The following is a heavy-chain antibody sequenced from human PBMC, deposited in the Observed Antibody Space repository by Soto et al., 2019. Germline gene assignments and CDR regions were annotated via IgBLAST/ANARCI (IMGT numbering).Heavy chain of an antibody. V-gene: IGHV1-69*13. D-gene: IGHD6-13*01. CDR2: IFPIFGTA. CDR3: AREKEHSSSGFDY. J-gene: IGHJ4*02. CDR1: GGTFSSYA. Sequence: SVKVSCKASGGTFSSYAISWVRQAPGQGLEWMGGIFPIFGTANYAQKFQGRVTITADESTSTAYMELSSLRSEDTAVYYCAREKEHSSSGFDYWGQGTLVTVSS.